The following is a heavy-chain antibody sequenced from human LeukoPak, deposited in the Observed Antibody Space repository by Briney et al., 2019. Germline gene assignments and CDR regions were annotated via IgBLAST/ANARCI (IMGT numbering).Heavy chain of an antibody. V-gene: IGHV3-11*01. CDR2: ISTSGSTK. D-gene: IGHD6-13*01. Sequence: GGSLRLSCAASGFTFSDYYMSWIRQAPGKGLEWVSYISTSGSTKYYADSVKGRFTISRDNSKNTLYLQMNSLRAEDTAVYYCAKLGSSWYGGSGAYWGQGTLVTVSS. CDR3: AKLGSSWYGGSGAY. CDR1: GFTFSDYY. J-gene: IGHJ4*02.